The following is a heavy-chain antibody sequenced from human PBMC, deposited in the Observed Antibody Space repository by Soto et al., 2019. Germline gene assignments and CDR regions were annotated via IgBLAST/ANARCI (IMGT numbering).Heavy chain of an antibody. D-gene: IGHD3-3*01. CDR3: ARGQRFSDWFDP. CDR2: IYSSGNT. J-gene: IGHJ5*02. CDR1: GGTISGYY. V-gene: IGHV4-4*07. Sequence: SETLSLTCSVSGGTISGYYCTLIRQPAGKGLEWIGRIYSSGNTKYNPSLQSRVTMSLDTSNNQFSLRLTSVTAADTAVYYCARGQRFSDWFDPWGQGTLVTVSS.